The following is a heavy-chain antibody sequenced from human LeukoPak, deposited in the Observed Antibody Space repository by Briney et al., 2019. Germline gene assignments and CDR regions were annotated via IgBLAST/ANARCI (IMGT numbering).Heavy chain of an antibody. CDR2: IYTGGTT. Sequence: PGGSLRLSCAASGFTVSTNYMSWVRQPAGKGLEWLSVIYTGGTTFYADSVKGRFTISRDNSKNTLYLQMNSPRADDTAVYYCTKLKGWYGEGYCDHWGQGTLVTVSS. D-gene: IGHD3-10*01. J-gene: IGHJ4*02. CDR3: TKLKGWYGEGYCDH. CDR1: GFTVSTNY. V-gene: IGHV3-53*01.